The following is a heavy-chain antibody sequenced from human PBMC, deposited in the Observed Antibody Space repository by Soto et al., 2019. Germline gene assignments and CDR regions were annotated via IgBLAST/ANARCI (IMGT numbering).Heavy chain of an antibody. CDR2: IYYSGST. V-gene: IGHV4-4*02. J-gene: IGHJ4*02. Sequence: SETLSLTCAVSGGSISSTNWWTWVRQPPGKGLEWIGYIYYSGSTNYNPSLKSRVTISVDTSKNQFSLKLSSVTAADTAVYYCARRYGSCFDYWGQGTLVTVSS. CDR3: ARRYGSCFDY. CDR1: GGSISSTNW. D-gene: IGHD6-6*01.